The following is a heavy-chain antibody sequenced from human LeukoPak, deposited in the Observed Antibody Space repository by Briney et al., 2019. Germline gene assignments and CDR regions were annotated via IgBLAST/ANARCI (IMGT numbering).Heavy chain of an antibody. CDR1: GFTFTNYW. CDR3: ARSQSGVFDV. D-gene: IGHD2-15*01. J-gene: IGHJ3*01. V-gene: IGHV3-74*01. CDR2: MNSDGTSI. Sequence: HPGGSLRLSCVVSGFTFTNYWMQWVRQVPGKGLVWVARMNSDGTSIIHADSVKGRFTISRDNAENTLYLQMNSLRPEDTALYYCARSQSGVFDVWGQGTMVIVSS.